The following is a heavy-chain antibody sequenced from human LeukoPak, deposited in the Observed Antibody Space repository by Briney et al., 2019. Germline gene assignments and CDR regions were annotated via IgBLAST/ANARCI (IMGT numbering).Heavy chain of an antibody. CDR3: ARTNLVEMATIGSYYFDY. V-gene: IGHV4-59*01. J-gene: IGHJ4*02. CDR1: GGSISSYY. Sequence: SETLSLTCTVSGGSISSYYWSWIRQPPGKGLEWIGYIYYSGSTNYNPSLKSRVTISVDTSKNQFSLKLSSVTAADTAVYYCARTNLVEMATIGSYYFDYWGQGTLVTVSS. D-gene: IGHD5-24*01. CDR2: IYYSGST.